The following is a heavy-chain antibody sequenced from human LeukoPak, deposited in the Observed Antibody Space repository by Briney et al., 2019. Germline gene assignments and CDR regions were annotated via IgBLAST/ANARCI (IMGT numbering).Heavy chain of an antibody. J-gene: IGHJ5*02. CDR1: GYTFTGYY. CDR3: ARADDYGDYQNGP. Sequence: ASVKVSCKASGYTFTGYYMHWVRQAPGQGLEWMGWINPNSGGTNYAQKFQGRVTMTRDTSISTAYMELSRLRSDDTAVYYCARADDYGDYQNGPWGQGTLVTVSS. D-gene: IGHD4-17*01. CDR2: INPNSGGT. V-gene: IGHV1-2*02.